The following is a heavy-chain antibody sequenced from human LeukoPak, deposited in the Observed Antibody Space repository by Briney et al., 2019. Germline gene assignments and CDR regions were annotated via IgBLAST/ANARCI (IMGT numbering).Heavy chain of an antibody. CDR2: INLSGDRT. Sequence: ASGKVCCKASGYTFTSYYVHWVRQAPGHGLEWMGTINLSGDRTSYAQKIQGRVTMTRDPSTSTVYMELSSLTSEDTAVYYCARDIGSGYYTLDYWGQGTLVTVSS. CDR3: ARDIGSGYYTLDY. D-gene: IGHD5-12*01. CDR1: GYTFTSYY. V-gene: IGHV1-46*01. J-gene: IGHJ4*02.